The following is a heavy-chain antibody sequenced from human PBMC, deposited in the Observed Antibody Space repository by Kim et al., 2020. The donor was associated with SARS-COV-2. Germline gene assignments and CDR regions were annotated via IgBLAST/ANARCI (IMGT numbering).Heavy chain of an antibody. V-gene: IGHV3-11*06. Sequence: VKGRFTISRDNAKNSLYLQMNSLRAEDTAVYYCARDRGDIAAAGQDPFDYWGQGTLVTVSS. D-gene: IGHD6-13*01. J-gene: IGHJ4*02. CDR3: ARDRGDIAAAGQDPFDY.